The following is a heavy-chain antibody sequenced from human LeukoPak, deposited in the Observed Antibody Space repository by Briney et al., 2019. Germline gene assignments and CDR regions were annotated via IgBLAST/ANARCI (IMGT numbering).Heavy chain of an antibody. V-gene: IGHV3-21*04. CDR3: ARDPGDILVAGTFDY. Sequence: GGSLRLSCAASGFTFSSYSMNWVRQAPGKGLEWVSSISSSSSYIYYADSVKGRFTISRDNAKNSLYLQMNSLRAEDTALYYCARDPGDILVAGTFDYWGQGTLVTVSS. CDR1: GFTFSSYS. D-gene: IGHD6-19*01. CDR2: ISSSSSYI. J-gene: IGHJ4*02.